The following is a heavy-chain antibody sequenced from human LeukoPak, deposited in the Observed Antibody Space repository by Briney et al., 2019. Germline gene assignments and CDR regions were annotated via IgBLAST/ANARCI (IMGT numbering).Heavy chain of an antibody. V-gene: IGHV4-34*01. CDR3: ARGPNYDFWSGYYAG. Sequence: SETLSLTCAVYGGSFSGYYWSWIRQPPGKGLEWNGEINHSGSTNYNPSLKSRVTISVDTSKNQFSLKLSSVTDAGTFVYYCARGPNYDFWSGYYAGGGQGTLVTVSS. CDR1: GGSFSGYY. CDR2: INHSGST. D-gene: IGHD3-3*01. J-gene: IGHJ4*02.